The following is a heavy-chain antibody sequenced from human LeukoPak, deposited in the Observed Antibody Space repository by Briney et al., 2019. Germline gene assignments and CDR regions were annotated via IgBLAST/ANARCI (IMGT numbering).Heavy chain of an antibody. D-gene: IGHD2-15*01. CDR2: IYYSGST. CDR3: ARSLRYCSGGNCYYTMDV. J-gene: IGHJ6*02. V-gene: IGHV4-59*01. CDR1: GGSLSSYY. Sequence: SETLSLTCTVSGGSLSSYYWSWIRQPPGKGLEWIGYIYYSGSTNYNPSLKSRVTISVDTSKNQFSLKLSSVTAADTAVYYCARSLRYCSGGNCYYTMDVWGQGTTVTVSS.